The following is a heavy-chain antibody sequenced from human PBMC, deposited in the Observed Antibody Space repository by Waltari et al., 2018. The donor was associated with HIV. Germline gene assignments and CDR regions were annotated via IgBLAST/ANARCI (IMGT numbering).Heavy chain of an antibody. CDR3: TRIPKIGVYFDY. Sequence: QVQVVQSGAEVKKPGASVKVYCKASGYPFTGHYMHWVRQAPGQGLEWMGRSNPISGGTNYAQKFRGRVTMTRHTSISTAYMELSRLTSGDTAVYFCTRIPKIGVYFDYWGQGTLVTVSS. CDR1: GYPFTGHY. V-gene: IGHV1-2*06. D-gene: IGHD2-2*02. J-gene: IGHJ4*02. CDR2: SNPISGGT.